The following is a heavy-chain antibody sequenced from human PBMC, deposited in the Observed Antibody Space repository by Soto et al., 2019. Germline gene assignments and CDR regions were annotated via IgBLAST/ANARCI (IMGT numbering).Heavy chain of an antibody. Sequence: GESLKISCKGSGYSLTNIWIHWASQMPGKGLEWMGRMDHGASGTTYNPSFQGHVTMSADKSHNTAYLQWRSLKASDTAMYYCASGGDPSRHHAFGVWGLGTIVTVSS. CDR3: ASGGDPSRHHAFGV. V-gene: IGHV5-10-1*01. J-gene: IGHJ3*01. CDR1: GYSLTNIW. D-gene: IGHD3-10*01. CDR2: MDHGASGT.